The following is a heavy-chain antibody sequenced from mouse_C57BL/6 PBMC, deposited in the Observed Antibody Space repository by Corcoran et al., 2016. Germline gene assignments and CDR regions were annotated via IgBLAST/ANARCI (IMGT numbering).Heavy chain of an antibody. D-gene: IGHD1-1*01. V-gene: IGHV1-26*01. CDR1: GYTFTDYY. J-gene: IGHJ3*01. CDR3: ARGDIYYYGSAWFAY. CDR2: INPNNGGT. Sequence: EVQLQQSGPEPVKPGASVKISCKASGYTFTDYYMNWVKQSHGKSLEWIGDINPNNGGTSYNQKFKGKATLTVDKSSSTADMELRSLTSEDSAVYYCARGDIYYYGSAWFAYWGQGTLVTVSA.